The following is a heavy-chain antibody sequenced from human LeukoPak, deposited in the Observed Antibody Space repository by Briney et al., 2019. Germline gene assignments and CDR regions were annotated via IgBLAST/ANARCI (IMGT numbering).Heavy chain of an antibody. CDR3: ARVSYYYGSGSYRPTAVYYFDY. D-gene: IGHD3-10*01. Sequence: GGSLRLSCAASGFTFSSYWMHWVRQAPGKGLVWVSRINSDGSSTSYADSVKGRFTISRDNAKNTLYLQMNSLRAQDTAVYYCARVSYYYGSGSYRPTAVYYFDYWGQGTLVTVSS. J-gene: IGHJ4*02. CDR2: INSDGSST. V-gene: IGHV3-74*01. CDR1: GFTFSSYW.